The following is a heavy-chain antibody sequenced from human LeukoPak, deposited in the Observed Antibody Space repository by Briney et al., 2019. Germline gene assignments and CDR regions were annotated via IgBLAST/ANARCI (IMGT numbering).Heavy chain of an antibody. Sequence: SETLSLTCTVSGNSISSYYWSWIRQPAGKGLEWIGRIYTSGSTNYNPSLKSRVTMSVDTSKNQFSLKLSSVTAADTAVYYCARASKTYCGGDYYFPPPLDYWGQGTLVTVSS. CDR3: ARASKTYCGGDYYFPPPLDY. J-gene: IGHJ4*02. CDR2: IYTSGST. CDR1: GNSISSYY. D-gene: IGHD2-21*02. V-gene: IGHV4-4*07.